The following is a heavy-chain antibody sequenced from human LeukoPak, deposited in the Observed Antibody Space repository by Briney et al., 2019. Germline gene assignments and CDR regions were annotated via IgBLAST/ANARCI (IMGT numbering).Heavy chain of an antibody. D-gene: IGHD4/OR15-4a*01. CDR3: ARRSMVDEAFDI. J-gene: IGHJ3*02. CDR1: GGSISSSSYY. CDR2: IYYSGST. Sequence: SETLSLTYTVSGGSISSSSYYWGWIRQPPGKGLEWIGSIYYSGSTYYNPSLKSRVTISVDTSKNQFSLKLSSVTAADTAVYYCARRSMVDEAFDIWGQGTMVTVSS. V-gene: IGHV4-39*07.